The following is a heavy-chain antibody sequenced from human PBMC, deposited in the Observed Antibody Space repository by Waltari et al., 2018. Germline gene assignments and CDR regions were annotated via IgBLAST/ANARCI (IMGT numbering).Heavy chain of an antibody. V-gene: IGHV3-9*01. CDR2: ISWNRGSI. Sequence: EVQLVESGGGLVQPGRSLRLSCAASGFTFDDYALHWFRQAPGKGLEWVSGISWNRGSIGYADSVKGRFTISRDNAKNSLYLQMNSLRAEDTALYYCAKARGGAVTTSFDYWGQGTLVTVSS. CDR3: AKARGGAVTTSFDY. J-gene: IGHJ4*02. CDR1: GFTFDDYA. D-gene: IGHD4-17*01.